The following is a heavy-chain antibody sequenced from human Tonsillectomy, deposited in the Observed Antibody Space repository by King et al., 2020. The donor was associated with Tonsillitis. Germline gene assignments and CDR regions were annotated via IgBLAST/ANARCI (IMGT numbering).Heavy chain of an antibody. CDR1: GFTFSSYA. D-gene: IGHD2-8*02. Sequence: VQLVESGGGVVQPGRSLRISCAASGFTFSSYAMHWVRQAPGKGLEWVAVISYHGSNKYYAQSVKGRFTISRDNSKNTLYLQMNTLRAEDTAVYYCANDNLVFVLQRYFDLWGRGTPVTVSS. V-gene: IGHV3-30*18. J-gene: IGHJ2*01. CDR2: ISYHGSNK. CDR3: ANDNLVFVLQRYFDL.